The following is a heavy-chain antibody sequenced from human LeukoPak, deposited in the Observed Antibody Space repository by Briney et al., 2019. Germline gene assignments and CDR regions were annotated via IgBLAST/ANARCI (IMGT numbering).Heavy chain of an antibody. Sequence: ASVKVSCKASGYTFTSYYMHWVRQAPGQGLEWMGWINPNSGGTNYAQKFQGRVTMTRDTSISTAYMELSRLRSDDTAVYYCARDLGRYCSSTSCYNIFDYWGQGTLVTVSS. CDR2: INPNSGGT. CDR1: GYTFTSYY. J-gene: IGHJ4*02. CDR3: ARDLGRYCSSTSCYNIFDY. D-gene: IGHD2-2*02. V-gene: IGHV1-2*02.